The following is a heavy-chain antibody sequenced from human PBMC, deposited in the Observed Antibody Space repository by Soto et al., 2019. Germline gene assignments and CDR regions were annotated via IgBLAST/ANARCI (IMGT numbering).Heavy chain of an antibody. CDR3: ARVSTPNAFDI. J-gene: IGHJ3*02. Sequence: EVQLVESGGGLVQPGGSLRLSCAASGFTFSSYSMNWVRQAPGKGLEWVSYISSSSSTIYYADSVKGRFTISRDNAKNSLYLQMNSLGDEDTAVYYCARVSTPNAFDIWGQGTMVTVSS. V-gene: IGHV3-48*02. CDR1: GFTFSSYS. D-gene: IGHD2-15*01. CDR2: ISSSSSTI.